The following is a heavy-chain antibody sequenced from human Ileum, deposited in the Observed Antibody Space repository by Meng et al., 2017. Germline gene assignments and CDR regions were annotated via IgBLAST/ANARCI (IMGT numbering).Heavy chain of an antibody. CDR1: GFTFDDYA. CDR2: ISWNSGSI. V-gene: IGHV3-9*01. CDR3: AKAQLGIVGATSGLGY. J-gene: IGHJ4*02. D-gene: IGHD1-26*01. Sequence: SLKISCAASGFTFDDYAMHWVRQAPGKGLEWVSGISWNSGSIGYAASVKGRFTISRDNAKNSLYLQMNSLRAEDTALYYCAKAQLGIVGATSGLGYWGQGTLVTVSS.